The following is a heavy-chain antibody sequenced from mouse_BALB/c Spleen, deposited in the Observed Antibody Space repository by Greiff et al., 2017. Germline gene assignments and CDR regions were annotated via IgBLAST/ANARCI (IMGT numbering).Heavy chain of an antibody. D-gene: IGHD2-12*01. CDR2: ISSGGGST. CDR1: GFAFSSYD. CDR3: ARWTTYYFDY. Sequence: DVMLVESGGGLVKPGGSLKLSCAASGFAFSSYDMSWVRQTPEKRLEWVAYISSGGGSTYYPDTVKGRFTISRDNAKNTLYLQMSSLKSEDTAMYYCARWTTYYFDYWGQGTTLTVSS. J-gene: IGHJ2*01. V-gene: IGHV5-12-1*01.